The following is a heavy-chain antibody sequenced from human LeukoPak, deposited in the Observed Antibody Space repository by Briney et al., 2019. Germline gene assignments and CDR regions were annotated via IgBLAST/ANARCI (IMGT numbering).Heavy chain of an antibody. CDR1: GGSISSSSYY. D-gene: IGHD6-13*01. CDR2: IYYSGST. V-gene: IGHV4-39*01. J-gene: IGHJ3*02. Sequence: PSETLSLTCTVSGGSISSSSYYWGWIRQPPGKGLEWIGSIYYSGSTYYNPSLKSRVTISVDTSKNQFSLKLSSVTAADTAVYYCVRGPVPYSSSWYRLVGAFDIWGQGTMVTVSS. CDR3: VRGPVPYSSSWYRLVGAFDI.